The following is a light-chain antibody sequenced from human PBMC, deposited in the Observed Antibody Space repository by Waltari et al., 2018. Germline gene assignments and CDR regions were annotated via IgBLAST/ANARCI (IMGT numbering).Light chain of an antibody. CDR2: AAS. V-gene: IGKV1-NL1*01. CDR1: QGISNS. J-gene: IGKJ1*01. Sequence: DIQMTQSPSSLSASVGDRVTITCRASQGISNSLAWYQQKPGKAPKRLLYAASRLESGVPSRFSGSGSGTDYTLTINSLQPEDFATYYCQQYYSTRPWTFGQGTKVEIK. CDR3: QQYYSTRPWT.